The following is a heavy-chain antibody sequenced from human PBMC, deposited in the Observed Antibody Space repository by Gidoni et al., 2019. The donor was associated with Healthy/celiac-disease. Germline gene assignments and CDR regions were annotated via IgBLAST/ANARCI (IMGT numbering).Heavy chain of an antibody. Sequence: QLQLQESGPGLVKPSETLSLTCTVSGGSISSSSYYWGWIRQPPGKGLAWIGSIYYSGSTYYNPSLKSRVTISVDTSKNQFSLKLSSVTAADTAVYYCARVFGGYPPDYWGQGTLVTVSS. J-gene: IGHJ4*02. CDR3: ARVFGGYPPDY. CDR2: IYYSGST. V-gene: IGHV4-39*07. CDR1: GGSISSSSYY. D-gene: IGHD2-15*01.